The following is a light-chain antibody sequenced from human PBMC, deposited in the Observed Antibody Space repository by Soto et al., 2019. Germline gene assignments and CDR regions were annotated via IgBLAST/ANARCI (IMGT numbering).Light chain of an antibody. Sequence: QSVLTQPASVSGSPGQSITISCTGTTSDVGGYNHVSWYQQHPDKAPKLIIYDVGNRPSGVSNRFSGSKSGNTASLTISGLQAEDAADYYCSSYSSSSTFVLFGGGTQLSV. V-gene: IGLV2-14*03. J-gene: IGLJ2*01. CDR1: TSDVGGYNH. CDR2: DVG. CDR3: SSYSSSSTFVL.